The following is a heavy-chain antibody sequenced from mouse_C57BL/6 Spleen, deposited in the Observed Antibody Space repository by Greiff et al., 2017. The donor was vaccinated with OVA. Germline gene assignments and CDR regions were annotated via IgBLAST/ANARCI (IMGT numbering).Heavy chain of an antibody. D-gene: IGHD2-4*01. Sequence: QVHVKQSGPGLVQPSQSLSITCTVSGFSLTSYGVHWVRQSPGKGLEWLGVIWRGGSTDYNAAFMSRLSITKDNSKSQVFFNMNSLQADDTAIYVWAKNNYDYDGYFDVWGTGTTVTVSS. CDR2: IWRGGST. CDR3: AKNNYDYDGYFDV. J-gene: IGHJ1*03. V-gene: IGHV2-5*01. CDR1: GFSLTSYG.